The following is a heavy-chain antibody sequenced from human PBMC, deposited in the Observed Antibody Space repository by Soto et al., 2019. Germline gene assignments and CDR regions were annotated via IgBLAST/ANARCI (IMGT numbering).Heavy chain of an antibody. Sequence: GASVKVSCKAIGYSFTSHYIHWVRQAPGQGLEWMGTIYPGGVNIVYAQKFKGRVTMTKDTSTSTVYMELNSLTSEDTAVYYCARDLGGWPDYWGQGALVTVSS. CDR3: ARDLGGWPDY. D-gene: IGHD2-15*01. J-gene: IGHJ4*02. V-gene: IGHV1-46*03. CDR2: IYPGGVNI. CDR1: GYSFTSHY.